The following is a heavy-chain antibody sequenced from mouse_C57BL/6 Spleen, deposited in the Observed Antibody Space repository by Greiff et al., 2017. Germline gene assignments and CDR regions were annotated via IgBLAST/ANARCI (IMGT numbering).Heavy chain of an antibody. CDR1: GFTFSSYA. CDR3: TSLTTVVARYFDV. V-gene: IGHV5-9-1*02. Sequence: EVQLVESGEGLVKPGGSLKLSCAASGFTFSSYAMSWVRQTPEKRLEWVAYISSGGDYIYYADTVKGRFTISRDNARNTLYLQMSSLKSEDTAMYYCTSLTTVVARYFDVWGTGTTVTVSS. D-gene: IGHD1-1*01. J-gene: IGHJ1*03. CDR2: ISSGGDYI.